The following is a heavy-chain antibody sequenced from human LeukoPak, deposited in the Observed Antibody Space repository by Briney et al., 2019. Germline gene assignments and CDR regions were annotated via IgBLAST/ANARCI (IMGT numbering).Heavy chain of an antibody. J-gene: IGHJ4*02. V-gene: IGHV3-7*04. Sequence: GGSPRLSCTASGFTFSSYWMNWVRQAPGKGLEWVANIKQDGSEKYYVDSVKGRFTISRDNAKKSLYLQMNGLRAEDTAVYYCARETEMANLDYWGQGTLVTVSS. CDR1: GFTFSSYW. CDR2: IKQDGSEK. D-gene: IGHD5-24*01. CDR3: ARETEMANLDY.